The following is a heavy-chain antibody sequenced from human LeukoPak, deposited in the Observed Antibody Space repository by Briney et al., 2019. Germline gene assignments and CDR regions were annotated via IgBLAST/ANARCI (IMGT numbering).Heavy chain of an antibody. CDR3: AREYGDFDY. V-gene: IGHV4-4*07. D-gene: IGHD4-17*01. J-gene: IGHJ4*02. CDR2: INASGRT. Sequence: SETLSLTCTVSGGSINNYYWSWIRQPAGKGLEWIERINASGRTNYNSALKSRVTMSVDTSKKQFSLKVKSVTAADTAVYYCAREYGDFDYWGQGTLATVSS. CDR1: GGSINNYY.